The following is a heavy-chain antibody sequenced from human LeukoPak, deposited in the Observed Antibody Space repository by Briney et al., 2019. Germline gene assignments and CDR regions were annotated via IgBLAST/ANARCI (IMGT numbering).Heavy chain of an antibody. D-gene: IGHD3-10*01. CDR1: GFTFSNAW. V-gene: IGHV3-15*01. J-gene: IGHJ4*02. CDR2: IRSKTDGGTT. Sequence: GGSLRLSCAASGFTFSNAWMSWVRQAPGKGLEWVGRIRSKTDGGTTDYAAPVKGRFTISRDDSKNTLYLRMNSLKTGDTAVYYCTTARNMVRGVIPLDYWGQGTLVTVSS. CDR3: TTARNMVRGVIPLDY.